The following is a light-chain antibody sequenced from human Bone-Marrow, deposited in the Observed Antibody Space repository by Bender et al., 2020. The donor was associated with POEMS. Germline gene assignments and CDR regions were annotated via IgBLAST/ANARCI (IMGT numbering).Light chain of an antibody. V-gene: IGLV2-8*01. CDR2: DVT. Sequence: QTALTQPPSTSGSPGQSVTISCTGSTNDIGGFNSVSWYQQHPGRAPQLIIYDVTKRPSGVPDRFSGSKSGNTASLTVSGLQSEDEADYFCCSYTGRSTLGFGGGTMLTVL. J-gene: IGLJ2*01. CDR3: CSYTGRSTLG. CDR1: TNDIGGFNS.